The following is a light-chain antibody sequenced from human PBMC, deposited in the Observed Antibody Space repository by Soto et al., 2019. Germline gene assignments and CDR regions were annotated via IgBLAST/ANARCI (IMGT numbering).Light chain of an antibody. J-gene: IGLJ2*01. Sequence: QSVLTQPASVSGSPGQSITISCTGTSSDVGGYNYVSWYQRHPGKDPKLMIYEVSNRPSGVSNRFSGSKSGNTASLTISGLQAEDEADYYCSSYTSSSTLLVFGGGTKLTVL. CDR1: SSDVGGYNY. CDR3: SSYTSSSTLLV. CDR2: EVS. V-gene: IGLV2-14*01.